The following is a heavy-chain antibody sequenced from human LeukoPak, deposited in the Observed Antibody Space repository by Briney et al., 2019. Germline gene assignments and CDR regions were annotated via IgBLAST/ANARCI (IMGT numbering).Heavy chain of an antibody. D-gene: IGHD2-21*01. J-gene: IGHJ5*02. CDR1: GGTFNNYA. CDR3: ARDSARERGLCFDP. V-gene: IGHV1-69*06. Sequence: SVTVSCKASGGTFNNYAISWVRQAPGQGVEWMGGIIPIFGTANYAQKFQGRVTITADKSTSTAYMELSSLRSEDTAVYYCARDSARERGLCFDPWGQGTLVTVSS. CDR2: IIPIFGTA.